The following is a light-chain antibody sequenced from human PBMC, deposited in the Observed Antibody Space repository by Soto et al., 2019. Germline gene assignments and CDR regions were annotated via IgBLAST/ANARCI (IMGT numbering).Light chain of an antibody. V-gene: IGLV1-40*01. Sequence: QSVLTQPPSVSGAPGQRVTISCTGSSSNIGTKNVYWYQHLPGAAPKVLIYTNNNRPSGVPDRFSVSKSGTSASLTITGLQAEDEADYYCQSYDSNLNDLYVFGAGTKLTVL. J-gene: IGLJ1*01. CDR1: SSNIGTKN. CDR2: TNN. CDR3: QSYDSNLNDLYV.